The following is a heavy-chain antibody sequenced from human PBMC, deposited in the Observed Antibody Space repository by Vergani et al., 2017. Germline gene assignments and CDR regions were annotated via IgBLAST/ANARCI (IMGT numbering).Heavy chain of an antibody. CDR2: INPSGGST. Sequence: QVQLVQSGAEVKKPGASVKVSCKASGYTFTSYYMHWVRQAPGQGLEWMGIINPSGGSTSSAQMFQCRVTMTRDTSTSTVYMELSSRRSENTAVYYCAREATVTTPFDYWGQGTLVTVSS. V-gene: IGHV1-46*01. CDR3: AREATVTTPFDY. D-gene: IGHD4-17*01. CDR1: GYTFTSYY. J-gene: IGHJ4*02.